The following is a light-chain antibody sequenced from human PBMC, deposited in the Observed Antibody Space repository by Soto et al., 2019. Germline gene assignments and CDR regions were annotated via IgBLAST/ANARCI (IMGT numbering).Light chain of an antibody. CDR2: GAS. CDR1: QSVSSN. V-gene: IGKV3-15*01. Sequence: EIVMTQAPATLSVSPGDRATLSCRASQSVSSNLAWDQQKPGQAPRLLIYGASTRATGIPARFSGSGSGTEFTLTISSLQYEDFAVYDCQQYNNWPPWTVGQGTKVEIK. J-gene: IGKJ1*01. CDR3: QQYNNWPPWT.